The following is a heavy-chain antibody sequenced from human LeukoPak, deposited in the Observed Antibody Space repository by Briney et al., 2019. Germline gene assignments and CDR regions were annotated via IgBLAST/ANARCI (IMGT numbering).Heavy chain of an antibody. CDR2: ISASGASN. CDR1: GLTFRSYT. CDR3: AKIPGQFLKWNSHYFDY. D-gene: IGHD3-3*01. Sequence: GGSLRLSCTASGLTFRSYTMNWVRQTPGKGLEWVSGISASGASNYYAESVKGRFTISRHNHKNTLYLEMSSLRGEDTAVYYCAKIPGQFLKWNSHYFDYWGQGTLVTVSS. V-gene: IGHV3-23*01. J-gene: IGHJ4*02.